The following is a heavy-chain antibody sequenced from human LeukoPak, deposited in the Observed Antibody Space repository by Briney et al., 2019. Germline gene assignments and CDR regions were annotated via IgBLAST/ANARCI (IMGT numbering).Heavy chain of an antibody. J-gene: IGHJ6*02. Sequence: GESLKISCKGSGYSFTSYWISWVRQMPGKGLEWMGRIDPSDSYTNYSPSFQGHVTISADKSISTAYLQWSSLKASDTAMYYCARLAGDYGDYYYDGMDVWGQGTTVTVSS. V-gene: IGHV5-10-1*01. CDR3: ARLAGDYGDYYYDGMDV. CDR2: IDPSDSYT. D-gene: IGHD4-17*01. CDR1: GYSFTSYW.